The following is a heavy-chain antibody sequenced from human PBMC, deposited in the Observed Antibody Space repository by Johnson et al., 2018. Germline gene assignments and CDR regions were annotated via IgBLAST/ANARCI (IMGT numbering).Heavy chain of an antibody. CDR2: MNPNSGNT. CDR3: ASILSPVSAFDI. J-gene: IGHJ3*02. V-gene: IGHV1-8*01. CDR1: GYTFTSYD. D-gene: IGHD3-16*02. Sequence: QVQLVQSGAEVQKPGASVKVSCKASGYTFTSYDINWVRQATGQGLEWMGWMNPNSGNTGYAQKFQGRVTMTRNNSISTAYMELSSLRSEDTAVYCCASILSPVSAFDIWGQGTMVTVSS.